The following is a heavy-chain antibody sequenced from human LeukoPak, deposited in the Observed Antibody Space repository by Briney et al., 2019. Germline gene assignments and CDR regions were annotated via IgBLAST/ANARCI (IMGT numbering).Heavy chain of an antibody. CDR3: ARDPGGTWGFDY. CDR2: ISIYSGNT. V-gene: IGHV1-18*01. D-gene: IGHD7-27*01. Sequence: ASVKVSCKASGYTFTSHGLSWARQAPGQGLEWMGWISIYSGNTNYAQKFQDRISMTTGTSTSTAYMELRSLKSDDTAVYYCARDPGGTWGFDYWGQGTLVTVSS. CDR1: GYTFTSHG. J-gene: IGHJ4*02.